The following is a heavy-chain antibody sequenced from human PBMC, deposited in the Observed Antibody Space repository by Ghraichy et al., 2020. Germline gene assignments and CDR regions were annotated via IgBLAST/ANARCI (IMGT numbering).Heavy chain of an antibody. CDR3: SRVLSSGWYTGDY. D-gene: IGHD6-19*01. J-gene: IGHJ4*02. V-gene: IGHV3-11*06. CDR2: SSSGSYT. Sequence: SSSGSYTNYPDSVKGRFTISRDNAKNSLYLQMNSLRADDTAVYYCSRVLSSGWYTGDYWGQVTLVTV.